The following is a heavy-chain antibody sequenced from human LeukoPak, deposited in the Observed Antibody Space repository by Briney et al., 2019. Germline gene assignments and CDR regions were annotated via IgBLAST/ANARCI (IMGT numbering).Heavy chain of an antibody. V-gene: IGHV4-30-4*08. D-gene: IGHD3-22*01. CDR1: GGSISSADYY. J-gene: IGHJ4*02. Sequence: SQTLSLTCTVSGGSISSADYYWSWIRQPPGKGLEWIGYIFYSGSTYYNPSPKSRVTISVDTSKNQFSLKLSSVTAADTAVYYCARGLLRLYFDYWGQGTLVTVSS. CDR2: IFYSGST. CDR3: ARGLLRLYFDY.